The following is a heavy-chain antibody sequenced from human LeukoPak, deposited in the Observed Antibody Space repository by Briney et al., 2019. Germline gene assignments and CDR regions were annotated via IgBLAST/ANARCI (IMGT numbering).Heavy chain of an antibody. CDR2: MQHSGST. J-gene: IGHJ4*02. D-gene: IGHD3-10*01. V-gene: IGHV4-59*08. Sequence: PSETLSLTCTVSGGSISSYYWSWIRQPPGKGLEWIGYMQHSGSTSYNPSLKSRVTMSVDTSKNQFSLKLSSVTAADTAVYYCARNTYYYGSGSSSLDHWGQGTLVTVSS. CDR3: ARNTYYYGSGSSSLDH. CDR1: GGSISSYY.